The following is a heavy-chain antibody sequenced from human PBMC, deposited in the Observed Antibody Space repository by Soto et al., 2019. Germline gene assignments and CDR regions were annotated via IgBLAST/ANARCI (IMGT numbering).Heavy chain of an antibody. CDR2: IYYSGST. CDR1: GGSISSYY. CDR3: ASASSGGYVFDY. V-gene: IGHV4-59*01. Sequence: SETLSLTCTVSGGSISSYYWSWSRQPPGKGLEWIGYIYYSGSTNYNPSLKSRVTISIDTSKNQISLKLSSVTAADTAVYYCASASSGGYVFDYWGQGALVTVSS. D-gene: IGHD1-26*01. J-gene: IGHJ4*02.